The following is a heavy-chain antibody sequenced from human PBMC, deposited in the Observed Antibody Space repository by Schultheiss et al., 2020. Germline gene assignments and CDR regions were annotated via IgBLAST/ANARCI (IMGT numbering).Heavy chain of an antibody. Sequence: SETLSLTCTVSGGSISSGSYYWSWIRQPAGKGLEWIGRISTSGSTNYNPSLKSLFTISVDKSKNQFSLTLNSVTAADTAVYYCASSANDYYVVGIGFWGQGTLVTVSS. D-gene: IGHD1-26*01. CDR1: GGSISSGSYY. J-gene: IGHJ1*01. CDR2: ISTSGST. V-gene: IGHV4-61*02. CDR3: ASSANDYYVVGIGF.